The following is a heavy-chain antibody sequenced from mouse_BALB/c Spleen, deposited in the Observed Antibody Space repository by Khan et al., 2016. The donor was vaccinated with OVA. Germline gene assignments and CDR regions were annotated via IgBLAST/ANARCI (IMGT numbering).Heavy chain of an antibody. D-gene: IGHD1-2*01. J-gene: IGHJ2*01. CDR1: GYSITSGYG. V-gene: IGHV3-2*02. CDR3: ARTARIKY. CDR2: ISYSGST. Sequence: SGPGLVKPSQSLSLTCTVTGYSITSGYGWNWIRQFPGNKLEWLGYISYSGSTNYNPSLKSRISITRDTSKNQFFLQLNSVTTEDTATYYCARTARIKYWGQGTTLTVSS.